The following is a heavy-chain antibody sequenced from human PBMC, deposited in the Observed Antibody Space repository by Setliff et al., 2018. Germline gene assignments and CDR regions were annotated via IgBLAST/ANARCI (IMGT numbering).Heavy chain of an antibody. CDR2: IYYSGST. CDR1: GGSISSHY. CDR3: AREQYQLLFLTARGEFDY. V-gene: IGHV4-59*11. Sequence: SETLSLTCTVSGGSISSHYWSWIRQPPGKGLEWIGSIYYSGSTNYNPSLKSRVTISVDTSKNQFSLKLSSVTAADTAVYYCAREQYQLLFLTARGEFDYWGRGTLVTVSS. D-gene: IGHD2-2*01. J-gene: IGHJ4*02.